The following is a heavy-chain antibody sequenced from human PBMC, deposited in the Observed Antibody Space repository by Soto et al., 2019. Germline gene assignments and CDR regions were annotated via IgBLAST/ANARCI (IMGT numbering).Heavy chain of an antibody. J-gene: IGHJ6*02. CDR1: GGSFSGYY. D-gene: IGHD5-18*01. CDR2: INHSGST. Sequence: SETLSLTCAVYGGSFSGYYWSWIRQPPGKGLEWIGEINHSGSTNYNPSLKSRVAISVDTSKNQFSLKLSSVTAADTAVYYCARGRDTARTYYYYGMDVWGQGTTVTVSS. CDR3: ARGRDTARTYYYYGMDV. V-gene: IGHV4-34*01.